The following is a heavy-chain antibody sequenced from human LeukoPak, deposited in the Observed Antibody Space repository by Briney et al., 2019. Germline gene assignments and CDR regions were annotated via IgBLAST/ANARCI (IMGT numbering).Heavy chain of an antibody. CDR3: ATDDIAVARTNFDY. CDR2: ISAYNGNT. V-gene: IGHV1-18*01. J-gene: IGHJ4*02. CDR1: VYTFTSYG. D-gene: IGHD6-19*01. Sequence: ASVKVSCKASVYTFTSYGISWVRQAPGQGLEWMGWISAYNGNTNYAHHLQDRVTMTTDTSTSTAYMELRSLISDDTAVYFCATDDIAVARTNFDYWGQGTLVTVSS.